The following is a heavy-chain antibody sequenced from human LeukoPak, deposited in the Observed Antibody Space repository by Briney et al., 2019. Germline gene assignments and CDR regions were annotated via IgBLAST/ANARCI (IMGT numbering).Heavy chain of an antibody. D-gene: IGHD4-17*01. CDR1: GGSISSYY. Sequence: SETLSLTCTVSGGSISSYYWSWIRQPPGKGLEWIGYIYYSGSTNYNPSLKSRVTISVDTSKNQFSPKLSSVTAADTAVYYCARHPEGTTVTTYFDYWGQGTLVTVSS. J-gene: IGHJ4*02. CDR3: ARHPEGTTVTTYFDY. V-gene: IGHV4-59*08. CDR2: IYYSGST.